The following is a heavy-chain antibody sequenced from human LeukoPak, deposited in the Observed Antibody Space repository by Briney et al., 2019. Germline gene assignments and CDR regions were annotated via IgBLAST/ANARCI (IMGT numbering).Heavy chain of an antibody. Sequence: GGSLRLSCAASGFTVSSNYMSWVRQAPGKGLEWVSVIYSGGSTYYADSVKGRFTISRDNSKNTLYLQMNSLRAEDTAVYYCAKSGEWGLRTLGYCSSTSCFPFDYWGQGTLVTVSS. CDR2: IYSGGST. J-gene: IGHJ4*02. CDR3: AKSGEWGLRTLGYCSSTSCFPFDY. CDR1: GFTVSSNY. V-gene: IGHV3-66*01. D-gene: IGHD2-2*01.